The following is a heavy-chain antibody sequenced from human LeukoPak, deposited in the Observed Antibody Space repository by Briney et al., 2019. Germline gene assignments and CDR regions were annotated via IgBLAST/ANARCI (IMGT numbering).Heavy chain of an antibody. J-gene: IGHJ3*02. V-gene: IGHV5-51*01. Sequence: GESLKISCKGSGYSLTSYWIGWVRQMPGKGLEWMGIIYPGDSDTRYSPSFQGQVTISADKSISTAYLQWSSLKASDTAMYYCARQAVVVVAATPRRNAFDIWGQGTMVTVSS. D-gene: IGHD2-15*01. CDR2: IYPGDSDT. CDR3: ARQAVVVVAATPRRNAFDI. CDR1: GYSLTSYW.